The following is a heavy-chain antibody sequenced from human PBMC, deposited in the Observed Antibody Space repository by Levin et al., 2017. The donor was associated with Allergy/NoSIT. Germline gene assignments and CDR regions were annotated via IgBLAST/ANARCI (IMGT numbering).Heavy chain of an antibody. CDR3: AKDSLHEEVSANFWYFDL. J-gene: IGHJ2*01. D-gene: IGHD2-15*01. CDR1: GLTFSRYA. CDR2: ISGSGEST. V-gene: IGHV3-23*01. Sequence: GGSLRLSCAASGLTFSRYAVNWVRRAPGKGLEWVSVISGSGESTYYADSVKGRFTISRDNSKNTVFLQMNSLRVEDTAIYYCAKDSLHEEVSANFWYFDLWVRGTQVTVSS.